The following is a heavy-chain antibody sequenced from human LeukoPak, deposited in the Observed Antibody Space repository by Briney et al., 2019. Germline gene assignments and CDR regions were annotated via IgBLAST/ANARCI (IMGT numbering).Heavy chain of an antibody. J-gene: IGHJ4*02. D-gene: IGHD6-13*01. CDR1: GFTFSRYD. Sequence: GGSLRLSCAASGFTFSRYDIHWVRQAPGKGLEWVAVISYDGSNKYYADSVKGRFTISRDTSKNTLYLQMNNLRADDTARYYCTRDLTGTTWSENDYWGQGTLVTISS. CDR3: TRDLTGTTWSENDY. CDR2: ISYDGSNK. V-gene: IGHV3-30*03.